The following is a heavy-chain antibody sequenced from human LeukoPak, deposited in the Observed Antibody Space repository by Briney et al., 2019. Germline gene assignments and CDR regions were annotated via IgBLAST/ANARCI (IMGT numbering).Heavy chain of an antibody. D-gene: IGHD4-23*01. CDR3: ARGFFYGGNERGLDY. J-gene: IGHJ4*02. CDR2: INTSSGNT. Sequence: ASVKVSCVASGYTFTTYYLHWVRQAPGQGLEWMGIINTSSGNTNYAQTFRARITMTRDTSTRTYFMELSSLRSEDTAVYYCARGFFYGGNERGLDYWGQGTLVTVSS. CDR1: GYTFTTYY. V-gene: IGHV1-46*01.